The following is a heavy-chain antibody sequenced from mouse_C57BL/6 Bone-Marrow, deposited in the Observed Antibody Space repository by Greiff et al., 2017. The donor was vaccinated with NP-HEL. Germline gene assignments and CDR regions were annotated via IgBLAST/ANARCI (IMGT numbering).Heavy chain of an antibody. CDR2: INPNNGGT. D-gene: IGHD2-4*01. CDR3: ASGDYLYYAMDY. J-gene: IGHJ4*01. CDR1: GYTFTDYN. V-gene: IGHV1-22*01. Sequence: EVQGVESGPELVKPGASVKMSCKASGYTFTDYNMHWVKQSHGKSLEWIGYINPNNGGTSYNQKFKGKATLTVNKSSSTAYMELRSLTSEDSAVYYCASGDYLYYAMDYWGQGTSVTVSS.